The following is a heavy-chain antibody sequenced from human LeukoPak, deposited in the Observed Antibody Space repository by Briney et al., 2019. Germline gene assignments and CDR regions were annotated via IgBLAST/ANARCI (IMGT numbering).Heavy chain of an antibody. V-gene: IGHV3-21*04. Sequence: GGSLRLSCAASGFSFISYSMNWVRQAPGKGLEWVSSISRSSNYIYYADSVKGRFTISRDNAKNSLYLQMNSLRAEDTAVYYCAKDLVTWASGNWYFDLWGRGTLVTVSS. CDR1: GFSFISYS. CDR2: ISRSSNYI. D-gene: IGHD2-21*02. CDR3: AKDLVTWASGNWYFDL. J-gene: IGHJ2*01.